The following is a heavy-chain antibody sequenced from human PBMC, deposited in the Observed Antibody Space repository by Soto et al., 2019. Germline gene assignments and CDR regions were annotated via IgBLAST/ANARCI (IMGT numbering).Heavy chain of an antibody. CDR3: AKISRPERQWLGTNWFDP. D-gene: IGHD6-19*01. J-gene: IGHJ5*02. CDR2: ISGSGGST. V-gene: IGHV3-23*01. Sequence: EVQLLESGGGLVQPGGSLRLSCAASGFTFSSYAMSWVRQAPGKGLEWVSAISGSGGSTYYADSGKGRFTISRDNSKNTLYLQMNSLRAEDTAVYYCAKISRPERQWLGTNWFDPWGQGTLVTVSS. CDR1: GFTFSSYA.